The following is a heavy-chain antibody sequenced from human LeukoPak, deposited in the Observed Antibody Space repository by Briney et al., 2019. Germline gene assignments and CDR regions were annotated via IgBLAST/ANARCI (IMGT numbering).Heavy chain of an antibody. V-gene: IGHV3-21*01. CDR3: ARATDGYNAEGDY. D-gene: IGHD5-24*01. CDR1: GFTFSSYS. J-gene: IGHJ4*02. Sequence: GGSLRLSCAASGFTFSSYSMNWVRQAPGKGLEWVSSISSSSSYIYYADSVKGRFTISRDNAKNLLYLQMNSLRAEDTAVYYCARATDGYNAEGDYWGQGTLVTVSS. CDR2: ISSSSSYI.